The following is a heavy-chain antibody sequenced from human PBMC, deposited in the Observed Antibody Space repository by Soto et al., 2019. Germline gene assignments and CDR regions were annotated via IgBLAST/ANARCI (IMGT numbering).Heavy chain of an antibody. CDR3: ARAGGYCSGGSCYNWFDP. D-gene: IGHD2-15*01. CDR2: ISAYNGNT. J-gene: IGHJ5*02. CDR1: GYTFTSYG. Sequence: ASVKVSCKASGYTFTSYGISWVRQAPGQGLEWMGWISAYNGNTNYVQKLQGRVTMTTDTSTSTAYMELRSLRSDDTAVYYCARAGGYCSGGSCYNWFDPWGQGTLVTVSS. V-gene: IGHV1-18*01.